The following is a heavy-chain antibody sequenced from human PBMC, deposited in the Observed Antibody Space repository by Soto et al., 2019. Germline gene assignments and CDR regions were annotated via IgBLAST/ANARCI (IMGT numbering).Heavy chain of an antibody. J-gene: IGHJ4*02. D-gene: IGHD6-19*01. Sequence: PGGSLRLSCAASGFSFLAYSMNWVRQAPGKGLEWVSSISSGGSSIFYADSVRGRFTISRDNAKNSLYLQMNGLRAEDTAVYYCAKDLCSSPFCAYDYWGQGTLVTVSS. CDR1: GFSFLAYS. V-gene: IGHV3-21*01. CDR3: AKDLCSSPFCAYDY. CDR2: ISSGGSSI.